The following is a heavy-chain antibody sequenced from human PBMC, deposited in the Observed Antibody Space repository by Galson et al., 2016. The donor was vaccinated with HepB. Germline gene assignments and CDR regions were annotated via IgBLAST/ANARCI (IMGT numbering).Heavy chain of an antibody. J-gene: IGHJ4*02. CDR1: GFTVTRSY. CDR2: IYSGVAT. CDR3: ARGLVGSTTAFDS. V-gene: IGHV3-53*04. D-gene: IGHD1-26*01. Sequence: SLRLSCAASGFTVTRSYMSWVRQAPGKGLEWVAVIYSGVATYYPDPVRGRFTISRHDSKNTLFLQVNSLGPEDSAVYYCARGLVGSTTAFDSWGQGTLVAVSS.